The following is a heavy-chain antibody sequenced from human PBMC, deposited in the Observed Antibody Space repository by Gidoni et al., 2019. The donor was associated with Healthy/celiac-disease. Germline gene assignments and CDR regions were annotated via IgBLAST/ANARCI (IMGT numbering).Heavy chain of an antibody. CDR3: AHSQTSVAAAGLFDY. V-gene: IGHV2-5*02. D-gene: IGHD6-13*01. CDR2: IYWDDDK. CDR1: GFSLSTSGVG. Sequence: TLKESGPTRVKPTQTLTLTCTFSGFSLSTSGVGVGWIRQPPGKALEWLALIYWDDDKRYSPSLKSRLTITKDTSKNQVVLTMTTMDPVDTATYYCAHSQTSVAAAGLFDYWGQGTLVTVSS. J-gene: IGHJ4*02.